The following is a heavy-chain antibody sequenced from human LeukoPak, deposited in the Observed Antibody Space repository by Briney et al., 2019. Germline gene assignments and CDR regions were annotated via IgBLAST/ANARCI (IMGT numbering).Heavy chain of an antibody. Sequence: PSETLSLTCAVYGGSFSGYYWSWIRQPPGKGLEWIGYIYYSGSTNYNPSLKSRVTISVDTSKNQFSLKLSSVTAADTAVYYCARGAVRYYYGMDVWGQGTTVTVSS. CDR3: ARGAVRYYYGMDV. J-gene: IGHJ6*02. CDR2: IYYSGST. CDR1: GGSFSGYY. V-gene: IGHV4-59*01. D-gene: IGHD6-19*01.